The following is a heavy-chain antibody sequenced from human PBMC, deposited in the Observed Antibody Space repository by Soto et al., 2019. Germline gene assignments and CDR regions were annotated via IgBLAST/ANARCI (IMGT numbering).Heavy chain of an antibody. Sequence: QVQLQESGPGLVKPSETLSLSCTVSGGSISSYYWSWIRQPPGKGLEWIGYIYSSERNKYNPSLQSRVTISLDTYKHQFSLKLSALTSEDTAVYYCAREAVAIPFDYLGQGTLVPVSS. CDR2: IYSSERN. CDR3: AREAVAIPFDY. CDR1: GGSISSYY. J-gene: IGHJ4*02. V-gene: IGHV4-59*01. D-gene: IGHD6-19*01.